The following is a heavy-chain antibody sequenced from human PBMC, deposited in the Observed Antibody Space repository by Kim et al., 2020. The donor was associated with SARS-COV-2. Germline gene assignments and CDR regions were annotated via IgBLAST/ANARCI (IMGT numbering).Heavy chain of an antibody. CDR2: ISYDGSNK. D-gene: IGHD3-16*02. Sequence: GGSLRLSCAASGFTFSSYAMHWVRQAPGKGLEWVAVISYDGSNKYYADSVKGRFTISRDNSKNTLYLQMNSLRAEDTAVYYCARVGGVSGDYWGQGTLVTVSS. CDR3: ARVGGVSGDY. CDR1: GFTFSSYA. V-gene: IGHV3-30*04. J-gene: IGHJ4*02.